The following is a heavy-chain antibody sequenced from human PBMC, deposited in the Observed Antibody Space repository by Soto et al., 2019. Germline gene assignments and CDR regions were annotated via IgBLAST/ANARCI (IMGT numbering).Heavy chain of an antibody. D-gene: IGHD5-12*01. CDR3: ARGNSGYDYYYYGMDV. CDR1: GGTFSSYA. V-gene: IGHV1-69*13. Sequence: ASVKVSCKASGGTFSSYAISWVRQAPGQGLEWMGGIIPIFGTANYAQKFQGRVTITADESTSTAYMELSSLRSEDTAVYYCARGNSGYDYYYYGMDVWGQGTTVTVSS. J-gene: IGHJ6*02. CDR2: IIPIFGTA.